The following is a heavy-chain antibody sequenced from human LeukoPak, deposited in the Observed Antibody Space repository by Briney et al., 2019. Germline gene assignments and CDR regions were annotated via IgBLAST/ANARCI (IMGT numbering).Heavy chain of an antibody. CDR1: GGTFSSYA. D-gene: IGHD2-21*02. V-gene: IGHV1-69*13. CDR2: IIPIFGTA. Sequence: SVKVSCKASGGTFSSYAISWVRQAPGQGLEWMGGIIPIFGTANYAQKFQGGVTITADESTSTAYMELSSLRSEDTAVYYCARGVLLLDYYYGMDVWGQGTTVTVSS. CDR3: ARGVLLLDYYYGMDV. J-gene: IGHJ6*02.